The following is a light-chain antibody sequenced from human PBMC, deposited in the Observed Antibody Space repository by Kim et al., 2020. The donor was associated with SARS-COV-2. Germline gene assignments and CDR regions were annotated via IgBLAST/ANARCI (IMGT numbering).Light chain of an antibody. Sequence: SSELTQDPAVSVALGQTVRITCQGDSLRSYYTTWFQPKPGQAPIVVVYGKNNRPSGILARSSGSSSGNTASLTITGTQAGDEADYYCNSRDNNDNVLFGG. CDR3: NSRDNNDNVL. CDR1: SLRSYY. CDR2: GKN. J-gene: IGLJ2*01. V-gene: IGLV3-19*01.